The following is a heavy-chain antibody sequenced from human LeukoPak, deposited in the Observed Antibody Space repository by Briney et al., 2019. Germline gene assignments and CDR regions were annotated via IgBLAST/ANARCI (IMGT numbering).Heavy chain of an antibody. Sequence: GGSLRLSCAASGFTFSSYGMHWVRQAPGKGLEWVAFIRYYGSNKYYADSVKGRFTISRDNSKNTLFLQMNSLRAEDTAVYYCAKALITGGLFDYWGQGTLVTVSS. CDR1: GFTFSSYG. CDR2: IRYYGSNK. J-gene: IGHJ4*02. V-gene: IGHV3-30*02. D-gene: IGHD1-14*01. CDR3: AKALITGGLFDY.